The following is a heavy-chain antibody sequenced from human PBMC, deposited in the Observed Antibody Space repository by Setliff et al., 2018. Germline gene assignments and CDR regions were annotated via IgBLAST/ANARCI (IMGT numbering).Heavy chain of an antibody. CDR2: RSTRGDT. J-gene: IGHJ4*02. D-gene: IGHD3-22*01. Sequence: PSETLSLTCTVSGDSIDSAFWNWIRQSPEKGLEWIGYRSTRGDTNYNPSLKSRVTMSVDTSKNQFSLKLTSVTAADTAVYYCRVWVDMIEVDSWAQGTLVTVSS. V-gene: IGHV4-4*08. CDR1: GDSIDSAF. CDR3: RVWVDMIEVDS.